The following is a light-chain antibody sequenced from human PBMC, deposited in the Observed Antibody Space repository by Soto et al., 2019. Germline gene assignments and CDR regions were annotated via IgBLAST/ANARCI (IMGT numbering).Light chain of an antibody. V-gene: IGLV2-14*03. CDR3: TSCTTSTTMI. J-gene: IGLJ2*01. CDR1: RSDIGAYNF. CDR2: DVN. Sequence: QSVLTQPASVSGSPGQSITISCTGTRSDIGAYNFVSWYQQHPGEVPKLMLYDVNVRPSGVSNRFSGSKSGNTASLTISGLQAEDEADYYCTSCTTSTTMIFGGGTKLTVL.